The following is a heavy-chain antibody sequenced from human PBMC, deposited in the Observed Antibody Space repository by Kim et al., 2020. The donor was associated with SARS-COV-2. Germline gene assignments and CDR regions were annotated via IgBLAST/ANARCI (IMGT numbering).Heavy chain of an antibody. V-gene: IGHV7-4-1*02. CDR1: GYTFTSYT. D-gene: IGHD6-13*01. J-gene: IGHJ4*02. CDR3: AKNPYSNGWSPLDY. Sequence: ASVKVSCKASGYTFTSYTMNWVRQAPGQGLEWMGWIDTNTGNPTYAQGFTGRFVFSLDTSVSTAYLQISSLEAADTAMYYCAKNPYSNGWSPLDYWGRGTLVTVSS. CDR2: IDTNTGNP.